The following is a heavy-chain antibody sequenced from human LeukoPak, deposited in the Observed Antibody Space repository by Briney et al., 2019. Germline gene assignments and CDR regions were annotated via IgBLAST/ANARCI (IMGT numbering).Heavy chain of an antibody. J-gene: IGHJ4*02. Sequence: SETLSLTCTVSGYSISSGYYWGWIRQPPGKGLEWIANIYHSGSTYYNPSLKSRVTISVDTSKNQFSLKLSSVTAADTAVYYCARDAGDIVVVPAAKNLDYWGQGTLVTVSS. CDR2: IYHSGST. D-gene: IGHD2-2*01. CDR1: GYSISSGYY. V-gene: IGHV4-38-2*02. CDR3: ARDAGDIVVVPAAKNLDY.